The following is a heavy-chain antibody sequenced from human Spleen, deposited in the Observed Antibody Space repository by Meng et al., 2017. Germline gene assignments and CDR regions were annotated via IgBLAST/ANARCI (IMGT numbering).Heavy chain of an antibody. D-gene: IGHD6-13*01. J-gene: IGHJ6*02. CDR3: ARSNRYSSSWQYYYYYYGMDV. CDR1: GGSFSGYY. Sequence: GSLRLSCAVYGGSFSGYYWSWIRQPPGKGLEWIGEINHSGSTNYNPSLKSRVTISVDTSKNQFSLKLSSVTAADTAVYYCARSNRYSSSWQYYYYYYGMDVWGQGTTVTVSS. CDR2: INHSGST. V-gene: IGHV4-34*01.